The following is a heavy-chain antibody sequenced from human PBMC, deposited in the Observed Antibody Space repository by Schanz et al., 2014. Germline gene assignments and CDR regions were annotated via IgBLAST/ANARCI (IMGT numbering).Heavy chain of an antibody. CDR3: ATDYSGGGCHI. D-gene: IGHD6-19*01. CDR1: GFNFGHYG. V-gene: IGHV3-30*06. J-gene: IGHJ3*02. CDR2: VSHDGFTK. Sequence: QVQLVESGGGLVRPGGSLRLSCVASGFNFGHYGINWVRQAPGKGLEWVSIVSHDGFTKHYADSVRGRFTLSRDNSKNTVYLQMNSLRAEDTALYFCATDYSGGGCHIWGQGTMVTVSS.